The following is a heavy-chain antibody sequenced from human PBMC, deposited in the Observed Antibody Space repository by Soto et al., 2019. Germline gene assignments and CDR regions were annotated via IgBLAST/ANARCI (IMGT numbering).Heavy chain of an antibody. CDR1: GGSISSSNW. J-gene: IGHJ5*02. Sequence: PSETLSPTCAVSGGSISSSNWWSWVRQPPGKGLEWIGEIYHSGSTNYNPSLKSRVTISVDKSKNQFSLKLSSVTAADTDVYYSARSPVDTATFNWFDPWGQGTLVTVSS. CDR2: IYHSGST. V-gene: IGHV4-4*02. D-gene: IGHD5-18*01. CDR3: ARSPVDTATFNWFDP.